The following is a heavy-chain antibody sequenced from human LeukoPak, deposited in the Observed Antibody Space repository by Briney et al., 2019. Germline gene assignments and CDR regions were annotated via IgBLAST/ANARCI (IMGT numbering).Heavy chain of an antibody. D-gene: IGHD4-17*01. J-gene: IGHJ6*03. CDR1: GYTFTSYY. CDR3: ARGITVTTSAPTYYYYYMDV. Sequence: GASVKVSCKASGYTFTSYYMHWVRQAPGQGLEWMGIINPSGGSTSYAQKFQGRVTMTRDMSTSTVYMELSSLRSEDTAVYYCARGITVTTSAPTYYYYYMDVWGKGTTVTISS. V-gene: IGHV1-46*01. CDR2: INPSGGST.